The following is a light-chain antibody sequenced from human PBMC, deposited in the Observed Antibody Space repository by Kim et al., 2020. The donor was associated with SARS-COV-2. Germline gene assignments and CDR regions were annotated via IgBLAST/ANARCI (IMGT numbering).Light chain of an antibody. J-gene: IGKJ5*01. Sequence: ASVGDRVTITCQASEDVSDYFNWYNQKPGEAPKVLIRDAANLESGVPSRFSRGGYGTEFSLTISSVQPEDMGTYYCQQYDAPPFTFGQGTRLEIK. V-gene: IGKV1-33*01. CDR1: EDVSDY. CDR3: QQYDAPPFT. CDR2: DAA.